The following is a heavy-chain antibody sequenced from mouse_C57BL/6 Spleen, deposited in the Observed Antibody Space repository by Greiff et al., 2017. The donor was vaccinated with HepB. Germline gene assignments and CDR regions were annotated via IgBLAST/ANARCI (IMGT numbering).Heavy chain of an antibody. Sequence: EVQGVESGGGLVKPGGSLKLSCAASGFTFSSYAMSWVRQTPEKRLEWVATISDGGSYTYYPDNVKGRFTISRDNAKNNLYLQMSHLKSEDTAMYYCARDTDLWGQGTTLTVSS. J-gene: IGHJ2*01. CDR3: ARDTDL. D-gene: IGHD1-1*01. V-gene: IGHV5-4*01. CDR1: GFTFSSYA. CDR2: ISDGGSYT.